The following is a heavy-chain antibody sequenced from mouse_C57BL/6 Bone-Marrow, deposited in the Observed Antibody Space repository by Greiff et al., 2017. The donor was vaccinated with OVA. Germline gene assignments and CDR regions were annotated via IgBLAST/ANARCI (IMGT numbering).Heavy chain of an antibody. CDR3: ARGGYYRYYYAMDY. V-gene: IGHV1-64*01. J-gene: IGHJ4*01. CDR1: GYTFTSYW. Sequence: VQLQQPGAELVKPGASVKLSCKASGYTFTSYWMHWVKQRPGQGLEWIGMIHPNSGSTNYNEKFKSKATLTVDKSSSTAYMQLSSLTSEDSAVYYCARGGYYRYYYAMDYWGQGTSVTVSS. CDR2: IHPNSGST. D-gene: IGHD2-3*01.